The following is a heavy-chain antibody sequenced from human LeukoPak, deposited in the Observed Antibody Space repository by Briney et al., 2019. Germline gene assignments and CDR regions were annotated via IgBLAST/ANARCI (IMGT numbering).Heavy chain of an antibody. CDR1: GGSFSGYY. CDR3: ARGYRIVGATHGSPSVDY. V-gene: IGHV4-34*01. J-gene: IGHJ4*02. D-gene: IGHD1-26*01. CDR2: INHSGST. Sequence: PSETLSLTCAVYGGSFSGYYWSWIRQPPGKGLEWIGEINHSGSTNYNPSFKSRVTISVDTSKNQFSLKLSSVTAADTAVYYCARGYRIVGATHGSPSVDYWGQGTLVTVSS.